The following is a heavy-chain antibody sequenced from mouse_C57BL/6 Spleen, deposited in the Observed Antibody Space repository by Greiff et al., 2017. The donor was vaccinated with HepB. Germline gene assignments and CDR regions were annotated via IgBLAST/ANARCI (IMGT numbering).Heavy chain of an antibody. V-gene: IGHV1-54*01. CDR2: INPGSGGT. D-gene: IGHD1-1*01. CDR3: ARGDYYGSSCFDY. Sequence: VQLQQSGAELVRPGTSVKVSCKASGYAFTNYLIEWVKQRPGQGLEWIGVINPGSGGTNYNEKFKGKATLTAVKSSSTAYMQLSSLTSEDSAVYFCARGDYYGSSCFDYWGQGTTLTVSS. CDR1: GYAFTNYL. J-gene: IGHJ2*01.